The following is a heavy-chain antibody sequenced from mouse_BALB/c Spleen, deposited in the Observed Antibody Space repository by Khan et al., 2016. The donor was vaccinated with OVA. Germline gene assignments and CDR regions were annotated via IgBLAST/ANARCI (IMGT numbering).Heavy chain of an antibody. CDR1: GYPLTSYW. CDR2: IDPSDSYP. V-gene: IGHV1-69*02. CDR3: ARSLHYGSSTWFAY. D-gene: IGHD1-1*01. J-gene: IGHJ3*01. Sequence: QVQLQQPGAELVKPGASVKLSCTASGYPLTSYWLHWVKQRPGQGLEWIGEIDPSDSYPNYNQKFKGKATLTLDNSSSTTYMQLSSLTSNDSAVYYCARSLHYGSSTWFAYWGQGTLVTVSA.